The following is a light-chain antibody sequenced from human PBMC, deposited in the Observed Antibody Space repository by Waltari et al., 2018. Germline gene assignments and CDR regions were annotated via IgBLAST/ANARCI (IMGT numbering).Light chain of an antibody. CDR3: CSYAGSYTLI. J-gene: IGLJ2*01. CDR2: DVS. Sequence: QSALTQSRSVSGSPGQSVTISCTGPSRDVGGYNYVSWYQQHPGKVPKLIIFDVSTRPSGVPNRFSGSKSGNTASLTISGLLAEDEADYYCCSYAGSYTLIFGGGTKMTVL. V-gene: IGLV2-11*01. CDR1: SRDVGGYNY.